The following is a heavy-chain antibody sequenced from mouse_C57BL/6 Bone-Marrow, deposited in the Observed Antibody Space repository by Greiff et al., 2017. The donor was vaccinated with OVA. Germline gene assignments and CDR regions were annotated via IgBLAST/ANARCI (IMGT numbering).Heavy chain of an antibody. D-gene: IGHD1-1*01. J-gene: IGHJ3*01. CDR3: AREDYGSSYTWFAY. Sequence: VQLQQSGPELVKPGASVKLSCKASGYTFTSYDINWVKQRPGQGLEWIGWIYPRDGSPKYNEKFKGKATLTVDPSSSTAYMELHSLTSEDSAVDFCAREDYGSSYTWFAYWGQGTLVTVSA. CDR1: GYTFTSYD. V-gene: IGHV1-85*01. CDR2: IYPRDGSP.